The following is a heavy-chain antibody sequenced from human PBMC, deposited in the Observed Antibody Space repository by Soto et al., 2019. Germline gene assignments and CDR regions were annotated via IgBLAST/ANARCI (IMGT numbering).Heavy chain of an antibody. J-gene: IGHJ4*02. CDR3: ASERPGHYFDY. V-gene: IGHV4-59*11. Sequence: SSETLSLTCTVSGDSISSHYWRWIRQPPGKGLEWIGYIYSNGICRSNPSLKSRVTISIDTSKNQFSLKLSSVTAADTAVYYCASERPGHYFDYWGQGTMVTVSS. CDR2: IYSNGIC. CDR1: GDSISSHY.